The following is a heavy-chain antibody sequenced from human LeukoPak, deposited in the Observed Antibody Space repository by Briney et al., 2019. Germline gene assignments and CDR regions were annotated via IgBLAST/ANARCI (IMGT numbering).Heavy chain of an antibody. CDR2: ISGSGGST. CDR3: AKVRHIVVVTAIPLGAFDI. D-gene: IGHD2-21*02. CDR1: GFTFSSYA. J-gene: IGHJ3*02. Sequence: GGSPRLSCAASGFTFSSYAMSWVRQAPGKGLEWVSAISGSGGSTYYADSVKGRFTISRDNSKNTLYLQMNSLRAEDTAVYYCAKVRHIVVVTAIPLGAFDIWGQGTMVTVSS. V-gene: IGHV3-23*01.